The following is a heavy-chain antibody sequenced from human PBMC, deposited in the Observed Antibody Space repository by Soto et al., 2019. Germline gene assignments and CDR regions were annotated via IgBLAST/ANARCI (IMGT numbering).Heavy chain of an antibody. CDR2: IYYSGST. Sequence: QLQLQESGPGLVKPSETLSLTCTVSGGSISSSSYYWGWIRQPPGKGLEWIGSIYYSGSTYYNPSLKSRVTISVDTSKNQFSLKLSSVTAADTAVYYCARHEGAVAGFDYWGQGTLVTVSS. CDR1: GGSISSSSYY. CDR3: ARHEGAVAGFDY. D-gene: IGHD6-19*01. V-gene: IGHV4-39*01. J-gene: IGHJ4*02.